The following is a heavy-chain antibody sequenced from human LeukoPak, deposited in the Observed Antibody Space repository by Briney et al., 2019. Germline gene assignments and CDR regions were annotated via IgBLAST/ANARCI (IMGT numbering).Heavy chain of an antibody. CDR3: ARNVDYYGSGSLDY. Sequence: ASVKVSCKASGGTFSSYAISWVRQAPEQGLEWMGGIIPIFGTANYAQKFQGRVTITADESTSTAYMELSSLRSEDTAVYYCARNVDYYGSGSLDYWSQGTLVTVSS. J-gene: IGHJ4*02. D-gene: IGHD3-10*01. V-gene: IGHV1-69*13. CDR2: IIPIFGTA. CDR1: GGTFSSYA.